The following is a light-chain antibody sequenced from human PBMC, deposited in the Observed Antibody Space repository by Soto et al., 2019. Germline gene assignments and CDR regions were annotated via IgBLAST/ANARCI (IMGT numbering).Light chain of an antibody. CDR2: GAS. V-gene: IGKV3-20*01. J-gene: IGKJ3*01. CDR1: QSVSPY. CDR3: QQYGSSPPVT. Sequence: ESVLTQSPGTLSLSPGERATLSCRASQSVSPYLAWYQHKPGQAPRLLIYGASSRATGIPDRFSGSGSGTDFTLTISRREPEDFALYFCQQYGSSPPVTFGPGPKGDI.